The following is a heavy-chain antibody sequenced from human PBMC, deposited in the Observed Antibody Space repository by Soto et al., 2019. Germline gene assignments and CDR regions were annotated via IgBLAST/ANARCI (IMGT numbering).Heavy chain of an antibody. CDR2: ISVSGGST. J-gene: IGHJ4*02. CDR1: GFTFSSYA. D-gene: IGHD5-18*01. Sequence: GGSLRLACAASGFTFSSYAMSWVRQAPGKGLEWVSAISVSGGSTYYADSVKGRFTISRDNSKNTLYLQMNSLRAEDTAVYYCAKRLDTAMVKAFIGDYWGQGTLVTVSS. CDR3: AKRLDTAMVKAFIGDY. V-gene: IGHV3-23*01.